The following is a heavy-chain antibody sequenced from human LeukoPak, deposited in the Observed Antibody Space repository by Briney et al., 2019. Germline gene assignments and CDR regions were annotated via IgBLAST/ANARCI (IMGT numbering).Heavy chain of an antibody. V-gene: IGHV4-38-2*02. CDR1: GYSISSGYY. J-gene: IGHJ6*03. D-gene: IGHD3-10*01. Sequence: KPSETLSLTCTVSGYSISSGYYWGWIRQPPGKGLEWIGSIYHSGSTYYNPSLKSRVTISVDTSKNQFSLKLSSVTAADTAVYYCASDQTYGSGSYYPLPAPYYYYMDVWGKGTTVTVSS. CDR3: ASDQTYGSGSYYPLPAPYYYYMDV. CDR2: IYHSGST.